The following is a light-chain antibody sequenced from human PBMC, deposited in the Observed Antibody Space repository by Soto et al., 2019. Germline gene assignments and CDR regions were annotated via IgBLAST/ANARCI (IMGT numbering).Light chain of an antibody. Sequence: QSVLTQPPSVSGAPGQRVTISCTGSSSNIGAGYDVHWYQHLPGTAPKLLIYGNSNRPSGVPDRFSGSKSGTSASLAITGLQAEDEADYYSQTYDSSLTPFVFGTGTKVPVL. V-gene: IGLV1-40*01. CDR2: GNS. CDR3: QTYDSSLTPFV. J-gene: IGLJ1*01. CDR1: SSNIGAGYD.